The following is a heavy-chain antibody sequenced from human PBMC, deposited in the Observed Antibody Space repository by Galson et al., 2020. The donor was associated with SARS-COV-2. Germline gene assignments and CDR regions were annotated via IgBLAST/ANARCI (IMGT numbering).Heavy chain of an antibody. V-gene: IGHV1-24*01. D-gene: IGHD1-26*01. CDR3: ATDGRGVVGATPIVAFDI. CDR1: GYTLTELS. CDR2: FDPEDGET. J-gene: IGHJ3*02. Sequence: ASVKVSCKVSGYTLTELSMHWVRQAPGKGLEWMGGFDPEDGETIYAQKFQGRVTMTEDTSTDTAYMELSSLRSEDTAVYYCATDGRGVVGATPIVAFDIWGQGTMVTVSS.